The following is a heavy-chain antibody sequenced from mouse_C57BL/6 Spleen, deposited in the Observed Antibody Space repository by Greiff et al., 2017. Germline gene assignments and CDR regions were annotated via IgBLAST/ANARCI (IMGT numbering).Heavy chain of an antibody. Sequence: EVQLVESGGGLVKPGGSLKLSCAASGFTFSDYGMHWVRQAPEKGLEWVAYISSGSSTIYYADTVKGRFTISRDNAKNTLFLQMTSLRSEDTAMYYCARRDYYGSSAYWGQGTLVTVSA. D-gene: IGHD1-1*01. CDR3: ARRDYYGSSAY. CDR1: GFTFSDYG. CDR2: ISSGSSTI. V-gene: IGHV5-17*01. J-gene: IGHJ3*01.